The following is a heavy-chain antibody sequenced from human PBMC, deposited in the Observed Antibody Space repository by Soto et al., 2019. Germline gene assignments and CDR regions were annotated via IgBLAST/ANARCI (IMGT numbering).Heavy chain of an antibody. CDR3: ARAGWSNSWYFDY. CDR1: GGSISSGGYS. J-gene: IGHJ4*02. Sequence: SETLSLTCAVSGGSISSGGYSWSWIRQPPGKGLEWIGYIYHSGSTYYNPSLKSRVTISVDRSKNQFSLNLSSVTAADTAVYYCARAGWSNSWYFDYWGQGSLVTVSS. CDR2: IYHSGST. D-gene: IGHD6-13*01. V-gene: IGHV4-30-2*01.